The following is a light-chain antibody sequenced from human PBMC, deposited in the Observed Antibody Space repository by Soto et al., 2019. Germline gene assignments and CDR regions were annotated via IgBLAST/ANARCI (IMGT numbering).Light chain of an antibody. CDR1: QRISSY. Sequence: ADRVTITGRASQRISSYLNWYQQKPGKAPKLLIYAASNLQSGVPSRFSGSGSGTDFTLTISSLQPEDFATYYCQQSYSTPRTFGQGTKVDIK. V-gene: IGKV1-39*01. CDR2: AAS. CDR3: QQSYSTPRT. J-gene: IGKJ1*01.